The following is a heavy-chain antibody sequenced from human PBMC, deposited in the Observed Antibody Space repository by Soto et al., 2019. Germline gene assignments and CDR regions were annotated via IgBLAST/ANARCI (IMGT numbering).Heavy chain of an antibody. CDR2: IYYSGST. CDR3: ARLNPTDNFDY. D-gene: IGHD4-17*01. CDR1: GGSISSYY. V-gene: IGHV4-59*08. Sequence: SETLSLTCTVSGGSISSYYWSWIRQPPGKGLEWIGYIYYSGSTNYNPSLKSRVTISVDTSKNQFSLKLSSVTAADTAVYYCARLNPTDNFDYWGQGTLVTVSS. J-gene: IGHJ4*02.